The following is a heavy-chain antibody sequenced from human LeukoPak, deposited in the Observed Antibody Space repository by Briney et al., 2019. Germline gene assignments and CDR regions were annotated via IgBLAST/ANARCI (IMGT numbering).Heavy chain of an antibody. CDR2: IYYSGST. J-gene: IGHJ6*03. CDR3: ARVVGYDFWSGYHYYYYNYMDV. Sequence: SETLSLTCTVSGGSISSHYWSWIRQLPGKGLEWIGYIYYSGSTNYNPSLKSRVTISVDTSKNQFSLKLSSVTAADTAVYYCARVVGYDFWSGYHYYYYNYMDVWGKGTTVTVSS. V-gene: IGHV4-59*11. D-gene: IGHD3-3*01. CDR1: GGSISSHY.